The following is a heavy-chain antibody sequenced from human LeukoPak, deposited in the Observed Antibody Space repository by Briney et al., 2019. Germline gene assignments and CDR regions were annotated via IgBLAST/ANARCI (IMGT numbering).Heavy chain of an antibody. CDR1: GFIFSSYA. J-gene: IGHJ4*02. CDR3: AKGRGYSGYDLDY. V-gene: IGHV3-23*01. D-gene: IGHD5-12*01. Sequence: GGSLRLSCAASGFIFSSYAMSWVRQAPGKGLEWVSAISGSGGNTYYADSVKGRFTISRDNSKNTLYLQMNSLRAEDTAVYYCAKGRGYSGYDLDYWGQGTLVTVSS. CDR2: ISGSGGNT.